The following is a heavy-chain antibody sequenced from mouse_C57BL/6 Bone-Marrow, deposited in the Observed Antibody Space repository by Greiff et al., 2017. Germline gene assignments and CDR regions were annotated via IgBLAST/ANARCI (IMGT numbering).Heavy chain of an antibody. CDR2: IYLGNGYT. J-gene: IGHJ4*01. D-gene: IGHD2-5*01. V-gene: IGHV1-58*01. CDR1: GYTFTSYG. Sequence: EVQLQQSGAELVRPGSSVKMSCKTSGYTFTSYGINWVKQRPGQGLEWIGYIYLGNGYTEYNEKFKGKATLTSDTSSSTAYMQLSSLTSEDSAIYFCARNSNYWGQGTSVTVSS. CDR3: ARNSNY.